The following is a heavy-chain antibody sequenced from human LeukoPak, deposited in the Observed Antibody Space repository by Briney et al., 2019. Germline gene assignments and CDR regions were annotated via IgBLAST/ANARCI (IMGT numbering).Heavy chain of an antibody. Sequence: ASVKVSCKASGYTFTGCYMHWVRQARGQGLEWMGWINPNSGGTNYAQKFQGRVTMTRDTSISTAYMELSSLRSEDTAVYYCARVEALYGDYVTAFDIWGQGTMVTVSS. CDR2: INPNSGGT. J-gene: IGHJ3*02. CDR3: ARVEALYGDYVTAFDI. D-gene: IGHD4-17*01. V-gene: IGHV1-2*02. CDR1: GYTFTGCY.